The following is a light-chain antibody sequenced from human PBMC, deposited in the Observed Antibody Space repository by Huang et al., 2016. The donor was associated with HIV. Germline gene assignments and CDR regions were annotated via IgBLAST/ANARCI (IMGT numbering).Light chain of an antibody. CDR2: GAS. J-gene: IGKJ2*01. CDR1: QSVSSN. V-gene: IGKV3-15*01. CDR3: QHYDNWPPNT. Sequence: ELVMTQSPATLSVSPWERATLSCRASQSVSSNLAWYQQKPGQAPRLIIYGASRRAPGTPARFSGSGSGTEFTLSIISLQPEDSAVYYCQHYDNWPPNTFGQGTKLEIK.